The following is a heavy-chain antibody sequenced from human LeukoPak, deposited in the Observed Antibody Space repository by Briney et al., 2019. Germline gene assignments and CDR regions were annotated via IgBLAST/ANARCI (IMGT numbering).Heavy chain of an antibody. D-gene: IGHD3-9*01. CDR1: GYSFTSYW. J-gene: IGHJ4*02. Sequence: GESLKISCKGSGYSFTSYWIGWVRQMPGKGLEWMGIIYPGDSDTRYSPSFQGQVTISADKSISTAYLQWSSLKASDTAMYYCARLVDILTGSFTPFDYWGQGTLVTVSS. V-gene: IGHV5-51*01. CDR3: ARLVDILTGSFTPFDY. CDR2: IYPGDSDT.